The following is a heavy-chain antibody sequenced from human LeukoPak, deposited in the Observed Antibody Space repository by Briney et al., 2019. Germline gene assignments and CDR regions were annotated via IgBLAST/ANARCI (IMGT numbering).Heavy chain of an antibody. V-gene: IGHV1-46*01. CDR1: GYTFTSYY. J-gene: IGHJ5*02. CDR2: ITASGGGT. CDR3: ARDLSSGVAGTPEGS. D-gene: IGHD6-19*01. Sequence: ASVKVSCKASGYTFTSYYLHWVRQAPGQGLEWMGVITASGGGTTYAQKFQGRVTMTRDTSSSTVYMELSSLRSEDTAVYYCARDLSSGVAGTPEGSWGQGTLVTVSS.